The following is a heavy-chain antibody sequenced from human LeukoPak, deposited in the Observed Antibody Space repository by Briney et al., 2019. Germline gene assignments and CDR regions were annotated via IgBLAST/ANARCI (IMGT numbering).Heavy chain of an antibody. Sequence: PGGSLRLSCAASGFTFSSSAMSWVRQAPGKGLEWVSAISNNGGYTYYADSVQGRFTISRDNSKSTLCLQMNSLRADDTAVNYCAKDVGKWESLHFFDYWGQGTLVTVSS. J-gene: IGHJ4*02. CDR2: ISNNGGYT. V-gene: IGHV3-23*01. CDR1: GFTFSSSA. D-gene: IGHD1-26*01. CDR3: AKDVGKWESLHFFDY.